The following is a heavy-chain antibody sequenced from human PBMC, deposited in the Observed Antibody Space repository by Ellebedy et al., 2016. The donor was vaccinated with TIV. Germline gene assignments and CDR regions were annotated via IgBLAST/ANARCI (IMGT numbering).Heavy chain of an antibody. CDR2: IYHTGTT. CDR1: GGSLISGGYY. D-gene: IGHD4-11*01. CDR3: ARDGHSKYNYIDP. J-gene: IGHJ5*02. Sequence: SETLSLXXTVSGGSLISGGYYWTWIRQQPGKGLEWIGYIYHTGTTYYNPSLESRVSMSIDTSKNQFSLKLTSVTAADTAIYYCARDGHSKYNYIDPWGQGTLVTVSS. V-gene: IGHV4-31*03.